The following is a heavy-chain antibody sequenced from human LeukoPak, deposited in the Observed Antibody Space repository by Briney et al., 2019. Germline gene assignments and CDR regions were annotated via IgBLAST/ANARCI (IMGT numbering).Heavy chain of an antibody. CDR3: AREAGVAFDI. J-gene: IGHJ3*02. V-gene: IGHV3-21*01. D-gene: IGHD3-10*01. CDR1: GFTFSSYS. CDR2: ISTSSSYI. Sequence: GGSLRLSCAASGFTFSSYSMNWVRQAPGEGLEWVSSISTSSSYIYYADSLKGRFTISRDNAKNSLYLQMNSPRAEDTAVYYCAREAGVAFDIWGQGTMVTVSS.